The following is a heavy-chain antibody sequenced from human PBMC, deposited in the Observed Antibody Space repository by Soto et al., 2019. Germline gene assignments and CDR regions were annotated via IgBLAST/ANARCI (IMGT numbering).Heavy chain of an antibody. CDR3: SRVPSPFDYYYAMDV. J-gene: IGHJ6*02. CDR2: IFSSGTT. V-gene: IGHV4-30-4*01. CDR1: GDSISSGNKY. D-gene: IGHD3-16*01. Sequence: SETLSLTCTVSGDSISSGNKYWSWIRQAPGKGLEWIGYIFSSGTTYYNPSLKSRLTMSLDTSQNQFSLRLASGTDADSAVYYCSRVPSPFDYYYAMDVWGQGTTVTVSS.